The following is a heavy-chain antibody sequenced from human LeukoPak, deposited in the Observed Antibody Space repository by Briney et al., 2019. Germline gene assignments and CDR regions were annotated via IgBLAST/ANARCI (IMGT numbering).Heavy chain of an antibody. CDR1: GYTFSGYY. CDR2: INPNSGGT. D-gene: IGHD2-15*01. Sequence: ASVKVSCKASGYTFSGYYMYWVRQAPGQGLEWMGRINPNSGGTNYAQKFQGRVTMTRDTSISTAYMELSRLGSDDTAVYYCARDPEDIGTHDYYYYGMDVWGQGTTVTVSS. CDR3: ARDPEDIGTHDYYYYGMDV. J-gene: IGHJ6*02. V-gene: IGHV1-2*06.